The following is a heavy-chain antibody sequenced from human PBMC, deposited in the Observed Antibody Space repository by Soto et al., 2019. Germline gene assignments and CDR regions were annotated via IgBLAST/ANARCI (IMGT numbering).Heavy chain of an antibody. CDR2: IYHSGST. V-gene: IGHV4-4*02. CDR1: GGSISSSNW. CDR3: ARKSYYYDSSGYYQFDY. Sequence: TSETLSLTCAVSGGSISSSNWWSWVRQPPGKGLEWIGEIYHSGSTNYNPSLKSRVTISVDKSKNQFSLKLSSVTAADTAVYYCARKSYYYDSSGYYQFDYWGQGTLVTVSS. D-gene: IGHD3-22*01. J-gene: IGHJ4*02.